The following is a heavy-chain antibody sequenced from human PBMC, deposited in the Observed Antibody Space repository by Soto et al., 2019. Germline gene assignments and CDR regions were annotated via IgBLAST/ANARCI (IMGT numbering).Heavy chain of an antibody. CDR2: IYYSGST. Sequence: SETLSLTCTVSGGSISSSSYYWGWIRQPPGKGLEWIGSIYYSGSTYYNPSLKSRVTISVDTSKNQSSLKLSSVTAADTAVYYCATGVVVAATGGYYYYYGMDVWGQGTTVTVSS. CDR3: ATGVVVAATGGYYYYYGMDV. CDR1: GGSISSSSYY. D-gene: IGHD2-15*01. J-gene: IGHJ6*02. V-gene: IGHV4-39*01.